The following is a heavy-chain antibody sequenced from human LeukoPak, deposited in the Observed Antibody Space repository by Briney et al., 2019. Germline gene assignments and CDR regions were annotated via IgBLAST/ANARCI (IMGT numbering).Heavy chain of an antibody. CDR3: ATLFDYYYDSSGPVNDY. J-gene: IGHJ4*02. V-gene: IGHV1-24*01. D-gene: IGHD3-22*01. CDR1: GYTLTELS. CDR2: FDPEDGET. Sequence: GASVKVSCKVSGYTLTELSMHWVRQAPGKGLEWMGGFDPEDGETIYAQKFQGRVTMTEDTSTDTAYMELSSLRSEDTAVYYCATLFDYYYDSSGPVNDYWGQGTLVTVSS.